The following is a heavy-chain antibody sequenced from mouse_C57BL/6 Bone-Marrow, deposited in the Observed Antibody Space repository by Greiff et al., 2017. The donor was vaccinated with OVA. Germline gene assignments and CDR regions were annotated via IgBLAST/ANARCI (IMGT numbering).Heavy chain of an antibody. D-gene: IGHD1-1*01. CDR2: FYPGSGSI. V-gene: IGHV1-62-2*01. Sequence: VKLVESGAELVKPGASVKLSCKASGYTFTEYTIHWVKQRSGQGLEWIGWFYPGSGSIKYNEKFKDKATLTADKSSSTVYMELSRLTSEDSAVYFCARHEAVTTVVPHYFDYWGQGTTLTVSS. CDR1: GYTFTEYT. J-gene: IGHJ2*01. CDR3: ARHEAVTTVVPHYFDY.